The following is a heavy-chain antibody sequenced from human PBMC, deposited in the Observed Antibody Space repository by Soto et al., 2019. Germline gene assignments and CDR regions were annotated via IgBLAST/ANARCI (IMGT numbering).Heavy chain of an antibody. J-gene: IGHJ4*02. CDR3: ERHPYSSSLYFDY. CDR1: GGPISSSSYY. V-gene: IGHV4-39*01. D-gene: IGHD6-13*01. CDR2: IYYSGST. Sequence: SETLSLTCTVSGGPISSSSYYWGWIRQPPGKGLEWIGSIYYSGSTYYNPSLKSRVTISVDTSKNQFSLKLSSVTAADTAVYYCERHPYSSSLYFDYWGPGTMVTV.